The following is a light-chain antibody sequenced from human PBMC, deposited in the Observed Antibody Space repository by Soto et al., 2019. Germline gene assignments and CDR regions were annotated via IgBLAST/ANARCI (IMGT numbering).Light chain of an antibody. V-gene: IGLV2-8*01. J-gene: IGLJ1*01. CDR1: SGDVGGYNY. CDR2: EVS. CDR3: SSYAGSNNYV. Sequence: QSVLTQPPSAXGSPGQSVTISCTGTSGDVGGYNYVSWYQQHPGKAPKLMIFEVSERPSGVPDRFSASKSGNTASLTVSGLQAEDEADYYCSSYAGSNNYVFGTGTKVTV.